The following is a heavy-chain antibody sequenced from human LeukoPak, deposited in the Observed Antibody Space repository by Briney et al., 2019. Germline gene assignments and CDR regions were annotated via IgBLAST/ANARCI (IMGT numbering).Heavy chain of an antibody. Sequence: ASVKVSCKASGYTFTDYYIHWVRRAPGQGLEWMGWIDPRSGGIRCTQKFQGRVTMTRDTSISTVYLDLSGMTFDDTALYYCATDNYGTLDYWGQGTLVTVSS. J-gene: IGHJ4*02. CDR2: IDPRSGGI. CDR3: ATDNYGTLDY. D-gene: IGHD3-16*01. V-gene: IGHV1-2*02. CDR1: GYTFTDYY.